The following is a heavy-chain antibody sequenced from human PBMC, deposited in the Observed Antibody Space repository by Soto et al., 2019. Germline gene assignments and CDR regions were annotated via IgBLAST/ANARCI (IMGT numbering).Heavy chain of an antibody. J-gene: IGHJ4*02. V-gene: IGHV4-30-4*01. CDR3: ARQRTSVVTQAYFDS. Sequence: PSETLSLTCTVSGGSISSGDYYWSWIRQPPGKGLEWIGYINYSGSTYYNPSLKSRVSMSVDTSKNQFSLKLRSVTAADTALYYCARQRTSVVTQAYFDSWGQGSLVTVS. CDR1: GGSISSGDYY. CDR2: INYSGST. D-gene: IGHD2-21*02.